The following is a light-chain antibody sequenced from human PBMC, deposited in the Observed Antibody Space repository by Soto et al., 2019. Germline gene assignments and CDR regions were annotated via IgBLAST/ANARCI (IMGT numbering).Light chain of an antibody. CDR3: QHYNSYPWT. CDR2: DAS. Sequence: DIQMTQSPSSVSASVGDRVTITCRASQGISTWLAWYQQKPGKAPKLLIYDASSLESGVPSRFSGSGSGTEFTLTISSLQPDDFATYHCQHYNSYPWTFGQGTKVDIK. V-gene: IGKV1-5*01. J-gene: IGKJ1*01. CDR1: QGISTW.